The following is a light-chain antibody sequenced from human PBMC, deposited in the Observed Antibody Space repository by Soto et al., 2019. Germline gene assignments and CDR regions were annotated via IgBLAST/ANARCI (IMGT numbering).Light chain of an antibody. V-gene: IGLV1-40*01. CDR3: QSYERSLSGYV. Sequence: QSVLTQPPSVSGAPGQRVTISCTGSSSNIGAGYDVHWYQQLPGTAPKLLIYGNSNRPSGVPDRFSGSKSGTSASLAITGLQAEDEADYYCQSYERSLSGYVGGTGTKLTVL. CDR1: SSNIGAGYD. CDR2: GNS. J-gene: IGLJ1*01.